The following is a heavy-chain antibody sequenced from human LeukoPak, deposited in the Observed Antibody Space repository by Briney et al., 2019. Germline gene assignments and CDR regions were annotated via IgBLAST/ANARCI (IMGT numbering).Heavy chain of an antibody. CDR1: GGSISSYY. CDR2: IYYSGST. D-gene: IGHD4-17*01. Sequence: SQTLSLTCTVSGGSISSYYWSWIRQPPGKGLEWIGYIYYSGSTNYNPSLKSRVTISVDTSKNQFSLKLSSVTAADTAVYYCARGPYGDYRGFDYWGQGTLVTVSS. V-gene: IGHV4-59*01. J-gene: IGHJ4*02. CDR3: ARGPYGDYRGFDY.